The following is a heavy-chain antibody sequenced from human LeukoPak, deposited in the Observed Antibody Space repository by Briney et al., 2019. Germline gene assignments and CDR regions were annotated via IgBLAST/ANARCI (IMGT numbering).Heavy chain of an antibody. Sequence: GGSLRLSCAASGFTFSSYAMSWVRQAPGKGLEWVSGISGSGGSPYYADSVKGRFTISRDNSKNTLYLQMNSLRAEDTAVYYCAKDRYSYGSPHDYWGQGTLVTVSS. CDR2: ISGSGGSP. CDR1: GFTFSSYA. V-gene: IGHV3-23*01. D-gene: IGHD5-18*01. CDR3: AKDRYSYGSPHDY. J-gene: IGHJ4*02.